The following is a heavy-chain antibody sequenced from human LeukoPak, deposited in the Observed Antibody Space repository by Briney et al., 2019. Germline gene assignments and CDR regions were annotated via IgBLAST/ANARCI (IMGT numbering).Heavy chain of an antibody. J-gene: IGHJ4*02. CDR2: ISYDGSNK. D-gene: IGHD6-13*01. V-gene: IGHV3-30-3*01. Sequence: GGSLRLSSAASGFTFSSYAMHWVRQAPGKGLEWVAVISYDGSNKYYADSVKGRFTISRDNSKNTLYLQMNSLRAEDTAVYYCARGDWRSSWYKDYFDYWGQGTLVTVSS. CDR3: ARGDWRSSWYKDYFDY. CDR1: GFTFSSYA.